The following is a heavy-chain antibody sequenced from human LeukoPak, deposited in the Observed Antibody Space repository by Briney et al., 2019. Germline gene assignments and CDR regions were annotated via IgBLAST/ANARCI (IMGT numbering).Heavy chain of an antibody. CDR2: IYYSRST. V-gene: IGHV4-59*01. CDR1: GGSISSYY. CDR3: ARDIAYCGGDCYSGSYGMDV. J-gene: IGHJ6*02. Sequence: SETLSLTCTVSGGSISSYYWSWIRQPPGKGLEWIGYIYYSRSTNYNPSLKSRVTISVDTSKNQFSLKLSSVTAADTAVYYCARDIAYCGGDCYSGSYGMDVWGQGTTVTVSS. D-gene: IGHD2-21*02.